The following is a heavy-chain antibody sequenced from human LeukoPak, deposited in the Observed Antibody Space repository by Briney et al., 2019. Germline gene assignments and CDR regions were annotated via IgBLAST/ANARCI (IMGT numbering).Heavy chain of an antibody. D-gene: IGHD3-22*01. J-gene: IGHJ4*02. Sequence: SETLSLTCTVSGGSISSYYWSWIRQPPGKGLEWIGSIYHSGSTYYNPSLKSRVTISVDTSKNQFSLKLSSVTAADTAVYYCARLPNYYDSSGYPYWGQGTLVTVSS. V-gene: IGHV4-59*08. CDR2: IYHSGST. CDR1: GGSISSYY. CDR3: ARLPNYYDSSGYPY.